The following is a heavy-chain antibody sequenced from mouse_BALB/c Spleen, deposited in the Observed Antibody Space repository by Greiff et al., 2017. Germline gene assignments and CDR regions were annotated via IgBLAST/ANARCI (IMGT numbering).Heavy chain of an antibody. D-gene: IGHD1-2*01. CDR3: ARGYAYFDY. J-gene: IGHJ2*01. CDR2: ISSGSSTI. CDR1: GFTFSSFG. V-gene: IGHV5-17*02. Sequence: EVMLVESGGDLVKPGGSLKLSCAASGFTFSSFGMHWVRQAPEKGLEWVAYISSGSSTIYYADTVKGRFTISRDNPKNTLFLQMTSLRSEDTAMYYCARGYAYFDYWGQGTTLTVSS.